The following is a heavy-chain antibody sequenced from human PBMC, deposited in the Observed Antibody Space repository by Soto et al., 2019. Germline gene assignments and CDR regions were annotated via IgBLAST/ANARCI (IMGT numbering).Heavy chain of an antibody. V-gene: IGHV4-31*03. Sequence: SETLSLTCTVSGGSISSGGYYWSWIRQHPGKGLEWIGYIYYSGSTYYNPSLKSRVTISVDTSKNQFSLKLSSVTAADTAVYYCARGSEGGILTGRNFDYWGQGTLVTVSS. CDR2: IYYSGST. J-gene: IGHJ4*02. CDR1: GGSISSGGYY. CDR3: ARGSEGGILTGRNFDY. D-gene: IGHD3-9*01.